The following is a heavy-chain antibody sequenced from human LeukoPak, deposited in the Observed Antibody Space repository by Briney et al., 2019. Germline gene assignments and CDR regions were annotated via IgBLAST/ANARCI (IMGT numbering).Heavy chain of an antibody. CDR2: ISYDGSNK. CDR1: GFTFSSYG. J-gene: IGHJ6*02. CDR3: ARECPGSYYNDRYYYYYGMDV. D-gene: IGHD3-10*01. V-gene: IGHV3-30*03. Sequence: GGSLRLSCAASGFTFSSYGMHWVRQAPGKGLEWVAVISYDGSNKYYADSVKGRFTISRDNSKNTLYLQMNSLRAEDTAVYYCARECPGSYYNDRYYYYYGMDVWGQGTTVTVSS.